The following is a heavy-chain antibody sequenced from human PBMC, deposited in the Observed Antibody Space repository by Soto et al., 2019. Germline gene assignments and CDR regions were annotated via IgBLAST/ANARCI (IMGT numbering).Heavy chain of an antibody. CDR3: AREGEDDSSGYYFEYFQH. Sequence: QVQLVESGGGVVQPGRSLRLSCAASGFTFSSYGMHWVRQAPGKGLEWVAVIWYDGSNKYYADSVKGRCTISRDNSKNTLDLHMNSLRAEDTAVYYCAREGEDDSSGYYFEYFQHWGQGTLVTVSS. CDR2: IWYDGSNK. V-gene: IGHV3-33*01. J-gene: IGHJ1*01. CDR1: GFTFSSYG. D-gene: IGHD3-22*01.